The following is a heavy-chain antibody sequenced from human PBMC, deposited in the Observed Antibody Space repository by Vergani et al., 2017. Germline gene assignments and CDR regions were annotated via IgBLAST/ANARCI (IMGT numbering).Heavy chain of an antibody. CDR1: GGSISSGGYY. V-gene: IGHV4-31*03. Sequence: QVQLQESGPGLVKPSQTLSLTCTVSGGSISSGGYYWSWIRQHPGKGLEWIGYIYYSGSTYYNPSLKSRVTISVDTSKNQFSLKLTSVTATDTAIYFCARGNPYMDFDIWGQGTMITVSS. CDR2: IYYSGST. J-gene: IGHJ3*02. CDR3: ARGNPYMDFDI. D-gene: IGHD4-11*01.